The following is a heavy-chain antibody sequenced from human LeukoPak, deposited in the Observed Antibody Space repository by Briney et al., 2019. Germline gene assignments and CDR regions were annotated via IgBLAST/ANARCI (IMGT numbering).Heavy chain of an antibody. CDR1: GFTFNNYA. J-gene: IGHJ4*02. D-gene: IGHD3-22*01. CDR2: ISGSGGNT. V-gene: IGHV3-23*01. Sequence: GGSLRLSCAASGFTFNNYAMNWVRQAPGKGLEWASVISGSGGNTYYADSVKGRFTISGDNSKNTLYLQMNSLRAEDTAVYYCAKDGVVADLYYFDYWGQGTLVTVSS. CDR3: AKDGVVADLYYFDY.